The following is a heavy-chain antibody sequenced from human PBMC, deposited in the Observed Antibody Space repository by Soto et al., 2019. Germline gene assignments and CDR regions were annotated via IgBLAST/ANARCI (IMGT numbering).Heavy chain of an antibody. CDR3: ARGLSSTWYSDY. Sequence: SETLSLTCTVSGGSISSSDYYWTWIRQHPGQGLEWIGYIYYSGSTYYNPSLKSRVTISVDTSKKQFSLKLSSVTAADTAVYYCARGLSSTWYSDYWGQGTLVTVSS. J-gene: IGHJ4*02. CDR2: IYYSGST. CDR1: GGSISSSDYY. V-gene: IGHV4-31*03. D-gene: IGHD6-13*01.